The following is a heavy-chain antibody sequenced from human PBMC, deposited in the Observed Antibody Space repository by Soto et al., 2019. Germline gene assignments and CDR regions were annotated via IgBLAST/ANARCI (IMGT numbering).Heavy chain of an antibody. CDR3: APLPPRIVVVVLPIPT. V-gene: IGHV4-4*02. J-gene: IGHJ4*02. CDR2: IYHTGST. CDR1: GASISSTNW. D-gene: IGHD2-15*01. Sequence: QVQLQESGPRLVKPSGTLSLTCAVSGASISSTNWWTWVRQPPGKGLEWIGEIYHTGSTKYNPSLKSRVTISLDKSNNHFSLNLSSVTAADTAVYYCAPLPPRIVVVVLPIPTWGQGTLVTVSS.